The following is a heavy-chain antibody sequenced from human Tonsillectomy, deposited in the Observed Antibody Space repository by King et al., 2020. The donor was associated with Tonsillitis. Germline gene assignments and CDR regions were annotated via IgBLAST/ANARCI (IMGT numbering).Heavy chain of an antibody. J-gene: IGHJ4*02. D-gene: IGHD3-3*01. V-gene: IGHV2-5*02. CDR1: GFSLSTSGVG. Sequence: TLKESGPTLVTPTQTLTLTCTFSGFSLSTSGVGVGWIRQPPGKALEWLALIYWDDDKRYSPSLKSRLPITKDTSKNQVVLTMTNMDAVDTGTYYCAHRQKCRFLEWLSCDYWGQGTLVTVSS. CDR2: IYWDDDK. CDR3: AHRQKCRFLEWLSCDY.